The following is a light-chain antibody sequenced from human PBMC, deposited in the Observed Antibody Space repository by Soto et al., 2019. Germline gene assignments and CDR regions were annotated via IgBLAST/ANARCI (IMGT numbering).Light chain of an antibody. CDR2: KAS. Sequence: IQLNQSASTLSAKVGDRVTITCRASQSINGWLAWYQQKPGKAPKLLIYKASTLKSGVPSRFSGSGSGTEFTLTISSLQPDDFATYYCQHYNSYSEAFGQ. CDR1: QSINGW. CDR3: QHYNSYSEA. J-gene: IGKJ1*01. V-gene: IGKV1-5*03.